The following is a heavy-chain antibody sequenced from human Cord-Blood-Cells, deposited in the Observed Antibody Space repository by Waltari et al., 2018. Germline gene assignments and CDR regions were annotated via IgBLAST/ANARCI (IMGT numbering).Heavy chain of an antibody. V-gene: IGHV1-69*09. J-gene: IGHJ4*02. CDR1: GGTFSSSA. Sequence: QVQLVQSGAEVKKPGSSVKFSCKASGGTFSSSAISWVRQAPGQGLEWMGRTIPILGIANYAQKFQGRVTITADKSTSTAYMELSSLRSEDTAVYYCAREYSSSSGYFDYWGQGTLVTVSS. CDR2: TIPILGIA. CDR3: AREYSSSSGYFDY. D-gene: IGHD6-6*01.